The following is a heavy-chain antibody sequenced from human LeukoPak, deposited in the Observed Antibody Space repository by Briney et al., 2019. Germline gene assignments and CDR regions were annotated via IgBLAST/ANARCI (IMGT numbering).Heavy chain of an antibody. CDR1: VGSISSSSYY. CDR2: IYYSGST. CDR3: ASHAYSSGWYYFDY. D-gene: IGHD6-19*01. Sequence: SETLSLTCTVSVGSISSSSYYWGWIRQPPGKGLEWIGSIYYSGSTYYNPSLKSRVTISVDTSKNQFSLKLRSVTAAHTGVYYCASHAYSSGWYYFDYWGQGTLVTVSS. J-gene: IGHJ4*02. V-gene: IGHV4-39*01.